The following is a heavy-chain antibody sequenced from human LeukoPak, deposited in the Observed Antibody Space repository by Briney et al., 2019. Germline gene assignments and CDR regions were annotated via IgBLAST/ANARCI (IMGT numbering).Heavy chain of an antibody. J-gene: IGHJ5*02. D-gene: IGHD2-15*01. CDR3: ARAPCSGGSCYSGRSWFDP. CDR1: GFTFSSYA. CDR2: ISGSGGST. V-gene: IGHV3-23*01. Sequence: GGSLRLSCAASGFTFSSYAMSWVRQAPGKGLEWVSAISGSGGSTYYADSVKGRFTISRDNSKNTLYLQMNSLRAEDTAVYYCARAPCSGGSCYSGRSWFDPWGQGTLVTVSS.